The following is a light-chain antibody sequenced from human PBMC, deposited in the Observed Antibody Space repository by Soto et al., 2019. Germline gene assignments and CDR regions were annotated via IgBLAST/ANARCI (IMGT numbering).Light chain of an antibody. CDR1: QSFRGL. CDR2: DAS. J-gene: IGKJ4*01. CDR3: QQYGSSPPLT. Sequence: EVVLTQSPVTLSLSPGERATLSCRASQSFRGLLAWYQQKPGQAPRLLIYDASSRATGIPDRFSGSGSGTDFTLTISRLEPEDFVVYYCQQYGSSPPLTFGGGTKVDIK. V-gene: IGKV3-20*01.